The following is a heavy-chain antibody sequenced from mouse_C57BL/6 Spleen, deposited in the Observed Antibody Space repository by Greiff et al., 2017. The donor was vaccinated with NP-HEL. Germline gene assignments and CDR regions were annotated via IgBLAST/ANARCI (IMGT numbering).Heavy chain of an antibody. CDR2: ISSGRSTI. CDR1: GFTFSDYG. J-gene: IGHJ1*03. CDR3: ASRGGSSLYWYFDV. Sequence: EVHLVESGGGLVKPGGSLKLSCAASGFTFSDYGMHWVRQAPEKGLEWVAYISSGRSTIYYADTVQGRFTISRDNAKNPLFLQMTSLRSEDTAMYYCASRGGSSLYWYFDVWGTGTTVTVSS. V-gene: IGHV5-17*01. D-gene: IGHD1-1*01.